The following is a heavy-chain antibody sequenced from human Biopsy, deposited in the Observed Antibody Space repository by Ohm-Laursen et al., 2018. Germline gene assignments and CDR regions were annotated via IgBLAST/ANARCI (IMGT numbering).Heavy chain of an antibody. D-gene: IGHD4-17*01. J-gene: IGHJ4*02. CDR2: VIPISNTA. Sequence: SVKVSCKASGGSFIDYGLSWVRQAPGRGLEWMGRVIPISNTANYAQNFQDRLTITADRSTNTAYMELNSLRSEDTAVYFYATLTEDYGASPDSWGQGTLVVVSS. V-gene: IGHV1-69*06. CDR1: GGSFIDYG. CDR3: ATLTEDYGASPDS.